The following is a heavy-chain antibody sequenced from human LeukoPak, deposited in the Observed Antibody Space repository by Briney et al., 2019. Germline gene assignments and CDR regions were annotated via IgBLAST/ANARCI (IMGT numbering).Heavy chain of an antibody. D-gene: IGHD6-19*01. Sequence: PGGSLRLSCTASGFTFGDYAMSWFRQAPGKGLEWVSYISSSGSTIYYADSVKGRFTISRDNAKNSLYLQMNSLRAEDTAVYYCAKSLINGGAVAGSGNWGQGTLVTVSS. V-gene: IGHV3-11*01. J-gene: IGHJ4*02. CDR3: AKSLINGGAVAGSGN. CDR1: GFTFGDYA. CDR2: ISSSGSTI.